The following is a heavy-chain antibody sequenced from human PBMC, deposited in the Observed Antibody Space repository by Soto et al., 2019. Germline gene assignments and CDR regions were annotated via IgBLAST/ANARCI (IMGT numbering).Heavy chain of an antibody. CDR1: GGSISSYY. Sequence: SETLSLTCTVSGGSISSYYWSWIRQPPGKGLEWIGHIYYSGSTNYNPSLKSRVTISVDTSKNQFSLNLSSVTAADTAVYYCARLYGDYGWYFDYWGQGTLVTVSS. D-gene: IGHD4-17*01. CDR3: ARLYGDYGWYFDY. V-gene: IGHV4-59*08. CDR2: IYYSGST. J-gene: IGHJ4*02.